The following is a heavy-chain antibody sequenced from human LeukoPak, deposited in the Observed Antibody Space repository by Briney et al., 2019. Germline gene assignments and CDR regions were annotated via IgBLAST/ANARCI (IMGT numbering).Heavy chain of an antibody. D-gene: IGHD3-22*01. V-gene: IGHV4-59*08. Sequence: SETLSLTCTVSGGSISSYFWSWIRQPPGKGLEWIGYMYYSRSTHYNSSLKSRVTISVDTSKNQFSLKLNSVTAADTAVYFCAQIRPSTYYDSSGSFDYWGQGTLVTVSS. CDR1: GGSISSYF. CDR2: MYYSRST. CDR3: AQIRPSTYYDSSGSFDY. J-gene: IGHJ4*02.